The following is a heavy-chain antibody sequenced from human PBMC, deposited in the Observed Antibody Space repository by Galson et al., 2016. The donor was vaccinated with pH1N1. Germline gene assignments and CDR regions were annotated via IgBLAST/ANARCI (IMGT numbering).Heavy chain of an antibody. CDR1: GFIFSDYS. CDR2: ISTGRRVV. Sequence: SLRLSCAASGFIFSDYSFIWVRQAPGKGLEWLSYISTGRRVVQYADSVKGRLTISRDNSQRSVYLQINSLGLEDTAVYHCARLAYGDSFDSWGQGILVSVSS. J-gene: IGHJ4*02. CDR3: ARLAYGDSFDS. V-gene: IGHV3-48*04. D-gene: IGHD4-17*01.